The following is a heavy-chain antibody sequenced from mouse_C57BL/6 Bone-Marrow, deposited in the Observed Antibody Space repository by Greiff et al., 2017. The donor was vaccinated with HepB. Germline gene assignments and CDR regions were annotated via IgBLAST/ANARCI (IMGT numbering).Heavy chain of an antibody. CDR1: GYAFSSSW. V-gene: IGHV1-82*01. J-gene: IGHJ4*01. Sequence: QVQLQQSGPELVKPGASVKISCKASGYAFSSSWMNWVKQRPGKGLEWIGRIYPGDGDTNYNGKFKGKATLTADKSSSTAYMQLSSLTSEDSAVYFCARRSGTTAQATRYAMDYWGQGTSVTVSS. CDR3: ARRSGTTAQATRYAMDY. D-gene: IGHD3-2*02. CDR2: IYPGDGDT.